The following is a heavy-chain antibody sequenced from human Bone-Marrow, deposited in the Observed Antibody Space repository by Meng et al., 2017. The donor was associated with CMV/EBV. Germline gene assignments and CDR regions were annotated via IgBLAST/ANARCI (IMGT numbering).Heavy chain of an antibody. CDR2: IYYSGST. CDR1: GGSISSGGYY. J-gene: IGHJ5*02. D-gene: IGHD6-13*01. V-gene: IGHV4-61*08. CDR3: ARQRPLYSSSKVGWFDP. Sequence: GSLRLSCTVSGGSISSGGYYWSWIRQPPGKGLEWIGYIYYSGSTNYNPSLKSRVTISVDTSKNQFSLKLSSVTAADTAVYYCARQRPLYSSSKVGWFDPWGQGTLVTVSS.